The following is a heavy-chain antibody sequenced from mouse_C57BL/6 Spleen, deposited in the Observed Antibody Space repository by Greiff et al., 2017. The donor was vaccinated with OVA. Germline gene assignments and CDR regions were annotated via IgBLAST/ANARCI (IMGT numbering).Heavy chain of an antibody. Sequence: EVQLQESGGGLVKPGGSLKLSCAASGFTFSDYGMHWVRQAPEKGLEWVAYISSGSSTIYYADTVKGRFTISRDNAKNTLFLQMTSLRSEDTAMYYCARVGGEYAMDYWGQGTSVTVSS. CDR1: GFTFSDYG. J-gene: IGHJ4*01. CDR3: ARVGGEYAMDY. V-gene: IGHV5-17*01. CDR2: ISSGSSTI.